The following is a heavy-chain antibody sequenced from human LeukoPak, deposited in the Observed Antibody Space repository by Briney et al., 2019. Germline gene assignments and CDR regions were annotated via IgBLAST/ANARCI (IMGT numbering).Heavy chain of an antibody. Sequence: ASVKVSCKASGGTFSSYAISWVRQAPGQGLEWMGGIIPIFGTANYAQKFQGRVTITADKSTSTAYMELSSLRSEDTAVYYCNVVVAATVLDYWGQGTLVTVSS. D-gene: IGHD2-15*01. CDR2: IIPIFGTA. J-gene: IGHJ4*02. CDR3: NVVVAATVLDY. V-gene: IGHV1-69*06. CDR1: GGTFSSYA.